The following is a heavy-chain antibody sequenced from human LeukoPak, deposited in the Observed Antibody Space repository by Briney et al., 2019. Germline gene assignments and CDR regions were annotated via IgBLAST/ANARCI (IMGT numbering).Heavy chain of an antibody. CDR3: ARGRPHGNDY. J-gene: IGHJ4*02. Sequence: GSLRLSCAASGFTFSNYGMSWVRQAPGKGLEWVASIKQDGSEKFYVDSVKGRFTITRDNAKNSLYLQMNSLRAEDTAVYYCARGRPHGNDYWGQGTLVTVSS. CDR1: GFTFSNYG. D-gene: IGHD4-23*01. V-gene: IGHV3-7*01. CDR2: IKQDGSEK.